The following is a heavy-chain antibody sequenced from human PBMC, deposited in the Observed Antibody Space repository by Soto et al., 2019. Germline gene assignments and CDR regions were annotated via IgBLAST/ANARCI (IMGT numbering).Heavy chain of an antibody. Sequence: EVQLLESGGGLVQPGGSLRLSCAASGFTFSDYAMSWVRQAPGKGLEWVSAISASGYTTYYADSVKGRFIISRDNSKNTLYLQVDGPRAEDTATYYCTKDPNYDYFWGSYLSVWGQGTLVTVSS. D-gene: IGHD3-16*02. CDR3: TKDPNYDYFWGSYLSV. J-gene: IGHJ4*02. CDR2: ISASGYTT. V-gene: IGHV3-23*01. CDR1: GFTFSDYA.